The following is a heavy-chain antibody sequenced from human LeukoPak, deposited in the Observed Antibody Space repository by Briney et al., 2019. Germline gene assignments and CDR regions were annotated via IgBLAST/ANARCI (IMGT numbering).Heavy chain of an antibody. Sequence: PSETLSLTCTVSGGSISSYYWSWIRQPPGKGLEWIGHIYHSGSTNYNPSLKSRVTISVDTSKNQFSLKLSSVTAADTAVYYCAGEGLQFGAFDIWGQGTMVTVSS. D-gene: IGHD5-24*01. CDR3: AGEGLQFGAFDI. CDR1: GGSISSYY. CDR2: IYHSGST. J-gene: IGHJ3*02. V-gene: IGHV4-59*03.